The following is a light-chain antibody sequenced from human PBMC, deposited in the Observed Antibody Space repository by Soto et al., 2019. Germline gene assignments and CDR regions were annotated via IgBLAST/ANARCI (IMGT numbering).Light chain of an antibody. CDR3: QSYDRSLSGSF. CDR2: SNR. CDR1: VYNIGDNA. J-gene: IGLJ1*01. V-gene: IGLV1-44*01. Sequence: QSVLTQPRSASETPGKRGSISCSGSVYNIGDNAVNCFQQLPGTAHKLLIYSNRRRPSAVPDRCSGYKSGTSASLAISGLQSEDEAVYFCQSYDRSLSGSFFGTGTKVTAL.